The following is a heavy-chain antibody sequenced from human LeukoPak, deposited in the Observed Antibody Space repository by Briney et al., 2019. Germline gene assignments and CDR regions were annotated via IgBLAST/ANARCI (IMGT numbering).Heavy chain of an antibody. Sequence: SETLSLTCTVSGGSISSSSYYWGWIRQPPGKGLEWIGSIYYSGSTYYNPSLKSRVTISVDMSKNQFSLKLSSVTAADTAVYYCARHPITMVRGVIFPNWFDPWGQGTLVTVSS. CDR2: IYYSGST. J-gene: IGHJ5*02. CDR1: GGSISSSSYY. V-gene: IGHV4-39*01. D-gene: IGHD3-10*01. CDR3: ARHPITMVRGVIFPNWFDP.